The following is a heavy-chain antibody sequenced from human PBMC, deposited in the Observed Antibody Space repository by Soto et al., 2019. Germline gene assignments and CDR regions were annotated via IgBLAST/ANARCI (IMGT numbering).Heavy chain of an antibody. D-gene: IGHD3-10*01. V-gene: IGHV3-30*03. CDR3: VGGQYYFDY. CDR2: ISYDGSNK. Sequence: QVQLVESGGGVVQPGRSLRLSCAASGFPFSSYGMHWVREAPGKGLEGVAGISYDGSNKYYADSVKGRFTISRDNSTSTLYLQMNSLRPEDTALYYCVGGQYYFDYRGQGTLVTVSP. CDR1: GFPFSSYG. J-gene: IGHJ4*02.